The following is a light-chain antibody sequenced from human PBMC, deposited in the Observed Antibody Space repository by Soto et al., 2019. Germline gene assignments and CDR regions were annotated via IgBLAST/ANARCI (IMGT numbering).Light chain of an antibody. Sequence: ETVLTQSPGTLSLSPGERATLSCRASQSVSSSYLAWYQQKPGQAPRLLIYGPSSRATGIPDRLSGSGSGTDFTLTISRLEPEDFTVYYCQQYGSSPTFGQGTQVEIK. CDR2: GPS. CDR3: QQYGSSPT. J-gene: IGKJ1*01. CDR1: QSVSSSY. V-gene: IGKV3-20*01.